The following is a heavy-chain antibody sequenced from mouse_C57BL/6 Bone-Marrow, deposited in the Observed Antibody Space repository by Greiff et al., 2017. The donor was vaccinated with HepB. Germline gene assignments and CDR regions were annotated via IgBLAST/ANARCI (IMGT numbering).Heavy chain of an antibody. J-gene: IGHJ4*01. CDR1: GYTFTSYW. Sequence: EVQLQQSGTVLARPGASVKMSCKTSGYTFTSYWMHWVKQRPGQGLEWIGAIYPGNSDTSYNQKFKGKAKLTAVTSASTAYMELSSLTNEDSAVYYCTRGRDYKGAMDYWGQGTSVTVSS. CDR3: TRGRDYKGAMDY. V-gene: IGHV1-5*01. D-gene: IGHD2-12*01. CDR2: IYPGNSDT.